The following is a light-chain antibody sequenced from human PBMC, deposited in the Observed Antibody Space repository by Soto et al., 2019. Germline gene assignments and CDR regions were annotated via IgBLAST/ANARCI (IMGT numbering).Light chain of an antibody. V-gene: IGLV2-14*01. CDR3: SSYTSSNTFYV. CDR1: SSDVGGYCY. CDR2: QVS. Sequence: QSALTQPASVSGSPGQSITISCTGTSSDVGGYCYVSWYQHHPGKAPKLMIYQVSNRPSGVSNRFSGSKSGNTASLTISGLQAEDEADYYCSSYTSSNTFYVFGTGTKLTVL. J-gene: IGLJ1*01.